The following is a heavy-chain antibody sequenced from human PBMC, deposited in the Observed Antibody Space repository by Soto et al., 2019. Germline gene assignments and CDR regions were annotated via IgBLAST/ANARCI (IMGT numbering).Heavy chain of an antibody. Sequence: EVRLVESGGGLVKPGGSLRLSCAASGFTFSNAWMSWVRQAPGKGLEWVGHIKSKTDGGTTDYAAPVNGRLTISRDDSKNTLHLQMNSLKTEATAVYYCTTADYSYGMDVWGQGTTVTVSS. CDR1: GFTFSNAW. V-gene: IGHV3-15*01. CDR3: TTADYSYGMDV. CDR2: IKSKTDGGTT. J-gene: IGHJ6*02.